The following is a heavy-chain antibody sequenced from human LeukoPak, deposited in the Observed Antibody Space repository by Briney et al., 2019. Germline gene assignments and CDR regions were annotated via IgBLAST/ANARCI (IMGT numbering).Heavy chain of an antibody. V-gene: IGHV1-18*01. CDR3: ARDWWELLDYYYYYMDV. CDR2: ISAYNGNT. D-gene: IGHD1-26*01. J-gene: IGHJ6*03. CDR1: CYTFTSHG. Sequence: GASVTVSFKSSCYTFTSHGISWVRQAPGQGLEWVGWISAYNGNTNYAQKLQGRGTMTTDTSTSTAYMELRSMRSDDTAVYYCARDWWELLDYYYYYMDVWGKGTTVTVSS.